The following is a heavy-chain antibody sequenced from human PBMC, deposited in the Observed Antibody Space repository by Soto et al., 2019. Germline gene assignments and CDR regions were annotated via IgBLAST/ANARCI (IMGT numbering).Heavy chain of an antibody. J-gene: IGHJ4*02. CDR3: AREEYYYGSGAFFDY. CDR2: IIPILVIA. V-gene: IGHV1-69*08. D-gene: IGHD3-10*01. CDR1: GGTFSSYT. Sequence: QVQLVQSGAEVKKPGSSVKVSCKASGGTFSSYTISWVRQAPGQGLELMGRIIPILVIANYAQKFQGRVTITADKSTSTAYMELSSLRSEDTAVYYCAREEYYYGSGAFFDYWGQGTLVTVSA.